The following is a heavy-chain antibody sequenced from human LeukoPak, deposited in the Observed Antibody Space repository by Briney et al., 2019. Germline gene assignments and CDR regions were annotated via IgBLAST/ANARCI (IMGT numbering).Heavy chain of an antibody. CDR1: GGSFGSYY. CDR3: ARENSGSYREFDY. Sequence: SETLSLTCTISGGSFGSYYWSWIRQPAGKGLEWIGRIYTSGSTNYNASLKSRVSMSVDTSKNQFSLKLSSVTAADTAVFYCARENSGSYREFDYWGQGTLVTVSS. CDR2: IYTSGST. D-gene: IGHD1-26*01. V-gene: IGHV4-4*07. J-gene: IGHJ4*02.